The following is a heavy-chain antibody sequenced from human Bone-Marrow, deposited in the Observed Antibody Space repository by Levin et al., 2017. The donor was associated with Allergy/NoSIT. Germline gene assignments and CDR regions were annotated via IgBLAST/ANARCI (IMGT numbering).Heavy chain of an antibody. V-gene: IGHV5-10-1*01. CDR1: GYSFTSYW. CDR2: IDPTDSYT. Sequence: GESLKISCKGSGYSFTSYWLIWVRQMPGKGLEWMGKIDPTDSYTNYSPSLEGHVTISTDNSLSTAYLQWSSLKASDTAMYFCARVEGYGSGSYHFQLWGQGTLVTVSS. D-gene: IGHD3-10*01. J-gene: IGHJ1*01. CDR3: ARVEGYGSGSYHFQL.